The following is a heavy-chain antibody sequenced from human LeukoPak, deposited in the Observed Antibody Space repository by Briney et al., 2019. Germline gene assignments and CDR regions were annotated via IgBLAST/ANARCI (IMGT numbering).Heavy chain of an antibody. CDR3: ARTSNYDFWSGYFPGGMDV. J-gene: IGHJ6*02. CDR1: GFTVSSND. Sequence: GGSLRLSCAASGFTVSSNDMSWVRQAPGKGLEWVSVIYSGGSTYYADSVKGRFTISRDNSKNTLYLQMNSLRAEDTAVYYCARTSNYDFWSGYFPGGMDVWGQGTTVTVSS. CDR2: IYSGGST. V-gene: IGHV3-53*01. D-gene: IGHD3-3*01.